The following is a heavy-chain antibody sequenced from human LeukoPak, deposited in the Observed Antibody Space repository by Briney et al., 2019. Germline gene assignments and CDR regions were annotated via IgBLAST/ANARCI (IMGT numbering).Heavy chain of an antibody. Sequence: SETLSLTCAVYGGSFSGYYWSWIRQPPGKGLEWIGYIYYSGSTNYNPSLKSRGTISVDTSKNQFSLKLSSVTAADTAVYYCARVHRLAGYLYFDYWGQGTLVTVSS. V-gene: IGHV4-34*11. D-gene: IGHD3-16*01. CDR1: GGSFSGYY. J-gene: IGHJ4*02. CDR3: ARVHRLAGYLYFDY. CDR2: IYYSGST.